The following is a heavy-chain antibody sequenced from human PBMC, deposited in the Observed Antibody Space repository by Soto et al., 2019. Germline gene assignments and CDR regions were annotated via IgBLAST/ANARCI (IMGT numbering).Heavy chain of an antibody. J-gene: IGHJ4*02. CDR1: GFTFSSYA. D-gene: IGHD2-2*01. Sequence: GGSLRLSCSASGFTFSSYAMHWVRQAPWKGLEYVSTISNNGGSTYYADSVKGRFTISRDNSKNTLYLQMSSLRAEDTAVYYCVKDSEIYCSSTSCYFDYWGQGTLVTVSS. CDR2: ISNNGGST. CDR3: VKDSEIYCSSTSCYFDY. V-gene: IGHV3-64D*06.